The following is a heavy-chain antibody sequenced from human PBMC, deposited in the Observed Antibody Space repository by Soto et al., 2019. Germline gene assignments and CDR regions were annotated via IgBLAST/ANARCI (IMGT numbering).Heavy chain of an antibody. Sequence: ASVKVSCKASGYTFTSYAMHWVRQAPGQRLEWMGWINAGNGNTKYSQKFQGRVTITRDTSASTAYMELSSLRSEDTAVYYCAREGEYYDFWSGYTPDAFDIWGQGTMVTVSS. CDR2: INAGNGNT. CDR3: AREGEYYDFWSGYTPDAFDI. CDR1: GYTFTSYA. J-gene: IGHJ3*02. D-gene: IGHD3-3*01. V-gene: IGHV1-3*01.